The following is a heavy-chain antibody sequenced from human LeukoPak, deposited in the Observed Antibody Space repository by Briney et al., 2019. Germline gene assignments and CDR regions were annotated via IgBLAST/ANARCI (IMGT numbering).Heavy chain of an antibody. CDR3: ARHVIESEMATISFDY. Sequence: GESLKISCKGSEYSFPNYWIAWVRQMPGKGLGWVGLIFPGDSDTTYSPSFQGQVTISADNSISTAYLQWSSLKASDTAMYYCARHVIESEMATISFDYWGQGTLVTVSS. J-gene: IGHJ4*02. CDR2: IFPGDSDT. CDR1: EYSFPNYW. V-gene: IGHV5-51*01. D-gene: IGHD5-24*01.